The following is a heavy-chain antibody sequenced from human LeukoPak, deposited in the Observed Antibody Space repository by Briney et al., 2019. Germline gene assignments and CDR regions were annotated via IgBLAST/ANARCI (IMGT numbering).Heavy chain of an antibody. CDR3: TSYYTVVPGRIDH. CDR1: GFSFSDYY. Sequence: GGSLRLSCAASGFSFSDYYMHWVRQAPGKGLEWVGRILSKTDGGTTDYTAPVKGRFTISRDDSKNTLYLQMNSLKTEDTAVYYCTSYYTVVPGRIDHWGQGTLVTVSS. CDR2: ILSKTDGGTT. J-gene: IGHJ4*02. V-gene: IGHV3-15*07. D-gene: IGHD2-2*02.